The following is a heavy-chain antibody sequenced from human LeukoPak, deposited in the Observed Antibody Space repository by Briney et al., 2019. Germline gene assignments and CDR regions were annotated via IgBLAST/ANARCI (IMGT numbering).Heavy chain of an antibody. J-gene: IGHJ3*02. D-gene: IGHD3-22*01. CDR3: ARPSTYYYDSSGFDAFDI. V-gene: IGHV1-69*05. CDR1: GYTFTSYG. Sequence: GASVKVSCKASGYTFTSYGISWVRQAPGQGLEWMGGIIPIFGTANYAQKFQGRVTITTDESTSTAYMELSSLRSEDTAVYYCARPSTYYYDSSGFDAFDIWGQGTMVTVSS. CDR2: IIPIFGTA.